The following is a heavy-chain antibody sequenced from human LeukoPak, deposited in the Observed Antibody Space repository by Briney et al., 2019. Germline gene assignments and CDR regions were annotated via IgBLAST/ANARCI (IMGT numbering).Heavy chain of an antibody. D-gene: IGHD6-13*01. J-gene: IGHJ4*02. CDR2: IRYDGSNK. CDR3: AKGGIAAAPGYFDY. CDR1: GFTLSSYG. Sequence: GGSLRLSCAASGFTLSSYGMHWVRQAPGKGLEWVAFIRYDGSNKYYADSVKGRFTISRDNSKNTLYLQMNSLRAEDTAVYYCAKGGIAAAPGYFDYWGQGTLVTVSS. V-gene: IGHV3-30*02.